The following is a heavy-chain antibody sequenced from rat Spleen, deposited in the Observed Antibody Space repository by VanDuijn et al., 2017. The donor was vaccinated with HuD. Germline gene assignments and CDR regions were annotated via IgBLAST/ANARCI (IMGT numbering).Heavy chain of an antibody. D-gene: IGHD5-1*01. CDR2: IWNTGVT. Sequence: VQLKESGPGLVQPSQTLSLTCTVAGFSLTSYNVHWVRQPPGKGLEWMGVIWNTGVTRYNSALKSRLSISKDTSKGQVFLKMTSLQTEDTAIYFCTRVGTGYWGQGVMVTVSS. CDR1: GFSLTSYN. V-gene: IGHV2-41*01. CDR3: TRVGTGY. J-gene: IGHJ2*01.